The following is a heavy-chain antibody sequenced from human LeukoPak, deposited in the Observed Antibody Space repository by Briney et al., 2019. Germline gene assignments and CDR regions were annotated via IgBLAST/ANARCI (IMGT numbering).Heavy chain of an antibody. J-gene: IGHJ6*02. V-gene: IGHV3-23*01. CDR1: GFTFSSYA. D-gene: IGHD2-15*01. CDR3: ARDRKGYCSGGSCDDYYYYGMDV. CDR2: ISGSGGST. Sequence: PGGSLRLSCAASGFTFSSYAMSWVRQAPGKGLEWVSAISGSGGSTYYADSVKGRFTISRDNSKNTLYLQMNSLRAEDTAVYYCARDRKGYCSGGSCDDYYYYGMDVWGQGTTVTVSS.